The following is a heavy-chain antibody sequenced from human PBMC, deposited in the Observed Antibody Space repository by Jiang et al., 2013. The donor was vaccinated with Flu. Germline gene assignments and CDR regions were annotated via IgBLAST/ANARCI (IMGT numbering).Heavy chain of an antibody. CDR3: AKGWELLDY. CDR2: IRYDGSNK. D-gene: IGHD1-26*01. Sequence: FTFSSYAMSWVRQAPGKGLEWVAFIRYDGSNKYYADSVKGRFTISRDNSKNTLYLQMNSLRAEDTAVYYCAKGWELLDYWGQGTLVTVSS. CDR1: FTFSSYA. V-gene: IGHV3-30*02. J-gene: IGHJ4*02.